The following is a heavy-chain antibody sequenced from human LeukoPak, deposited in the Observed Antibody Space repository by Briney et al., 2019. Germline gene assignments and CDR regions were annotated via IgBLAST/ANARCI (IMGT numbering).Heavy chain of an antibody. CDR3: ARVFWEKDGFIGAFDI. D-gene: IGHD3-3*01. CDR1: GFSVSSND. Sequence: GGSLRLSCAASGFSVSSNDMSWVRQAPGKGLEWVSIIYSGDSTYYADSVKGRFTISRDNPKNTLYLQMNSLRAEDTAVYYCARVFWEKDGFIGAFDIWGQGTMVTVSS. J-gene: IGHJ3*02. CDR2: IYSGDST. V-gene: IGHV3-66*01.